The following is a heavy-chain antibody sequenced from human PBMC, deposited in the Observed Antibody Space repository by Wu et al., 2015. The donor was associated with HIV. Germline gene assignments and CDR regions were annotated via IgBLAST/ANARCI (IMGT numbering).Heavy chain of an antibody. CDR3: TRDDPXIVISNYYCGMDV. J-gene: IGHJ6*02. D-gene: IGHD2-21*01. CDR1: PYTFTSFG. Sequence: QLVQSGGEVKKPGASVKVSCKASPYTFTSFGISWVRQAPGQGLEWMGGIIPIFGTTNYAQKFQGRVTITTDESTSTAYMELSSLTSEDTAVYYCTRDDPXIVISNYYCGMDVWGQGTTVTVSS. V-gene: IGHV1-69*05. CDR2: IIPIFGTT.